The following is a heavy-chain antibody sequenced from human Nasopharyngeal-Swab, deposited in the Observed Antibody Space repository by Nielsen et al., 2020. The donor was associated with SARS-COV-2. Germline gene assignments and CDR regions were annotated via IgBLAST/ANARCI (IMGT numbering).Heavy chain of an antibody. CDR1: GYTFTSYA. J-gene: IGHJ4*02. V-gene: IGHV1-3*01. CDR3: ARAMDGGKGFYFDY. Sequence: ASVKVSCKASGYTFTSYAMHWVRQAPGQRLEWMGWINAGNGNTKYSQKFQGRVTITRDTSASTAYMELSSLRSEDTAVYYCARAMDGGKGFYFDYWGQGTLVTVSS. D-gene: IGHD4-23*01. CDR2: INAGNGNT.